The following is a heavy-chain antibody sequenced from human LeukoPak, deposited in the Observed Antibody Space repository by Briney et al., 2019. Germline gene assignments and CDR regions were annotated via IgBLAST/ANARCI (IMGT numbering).Heavy chain of an antibody. D-gene: IGHD1-26*01. CDR3: ARAIVGNDY. Sequence: GGSLRLSCAASGFIFSSYWMHWIRHAPGKGLVWLSRINSDGSSTTYAASVKGRFTISRDNAKNTLYLQMNSLRAEDTAVYYCARAIVGNDYWGQGTLVTVSS. J-gene: IGHJ4*02. V-gene: IGHV3-74*01. CDR1: GFIFSSYW. CDR2: INSDGSST.